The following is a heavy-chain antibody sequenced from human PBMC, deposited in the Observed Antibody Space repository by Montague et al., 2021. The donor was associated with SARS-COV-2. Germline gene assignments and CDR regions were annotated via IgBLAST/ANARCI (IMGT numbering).Heavy chain of an antibody. CDR3: ATSGAPNLGDS. CDR1: GFIVSNKY. CDR2: IYPDGST. J-gene: IGHJ4*02. V-gene: IGHV3-53*01. Sequence: SLRLSCAASGFIVSNKYISWVRQAAGKGLDWVSIIYPDGSTYHSDSLKGRFTISRDNSKNTLYLQMNDLEPEDTAVYYCATSGAPNLGDSWGQGTLVTVSS. D-gene: IGHD2-8*01.